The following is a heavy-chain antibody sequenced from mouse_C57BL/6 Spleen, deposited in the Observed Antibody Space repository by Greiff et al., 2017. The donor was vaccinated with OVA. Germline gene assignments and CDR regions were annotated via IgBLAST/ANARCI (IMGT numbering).Heavy chain of an antibody. V-gene: IGHV3-6*01. CDR2: ISYDGSN. Sequence: EVKLQESGPGLVKPSQSLSLTCSVTGYSITSGYYWNWIRQFPGNKLEWMGYISYDGSNNYNPSLKNRISITRDTSKNQFFLKLNSVTTEDTATYYCARSYYSNLFDYWGQGTTLTVSS. J-gene: IGHJ2*01. CDR3: ARSYYSNLFDY. CDR1: GYSITSGYY. D-gene: IGHD2-5*01.